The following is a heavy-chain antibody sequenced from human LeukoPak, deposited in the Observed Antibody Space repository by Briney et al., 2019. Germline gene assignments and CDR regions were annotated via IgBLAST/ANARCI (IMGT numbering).Heavy chain of an antibody. D-gene: IGHD3-10*01. J-gene: IGHJ4*02. CDR1: GFTFSSYS. Sequence: GGSLRLSCAASGFTFSSYSMNWVRQAPGKGLEWVSSISSSSSYIYYADSVKGRFTISRDNAKNSLYLQMNSLRAEDTAVYYCTTYYGSGRQTFYYWGQGTLVTVSS. CDR2: ISSSSSYI. V-gene: IGHV3-21*03. CDR3: TTYYGSGRQTFYY.